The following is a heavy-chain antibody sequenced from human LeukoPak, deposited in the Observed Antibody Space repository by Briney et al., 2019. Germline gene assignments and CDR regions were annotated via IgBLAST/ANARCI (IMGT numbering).Heavy chain of an antibody. D-gene: IGHD3-10*01. V-gene: IGHV3-21*01. J-gene: IGHJ4*02. Sequence: GGSLRLSCAASGFTFSSYSMNWVRQAPGKGLEWVSSISGSSSYIYYADSVKGRFTISRDNAKNSLYLQMNSLRAEDTAVYYCARARSNYYGSGSYFGFDYWGQGTLVTVSS. CDR1: GFTFSSYS. CDR2: ISGSSSYI. CDR3: ARARSNYYGSGSYFGFDY.